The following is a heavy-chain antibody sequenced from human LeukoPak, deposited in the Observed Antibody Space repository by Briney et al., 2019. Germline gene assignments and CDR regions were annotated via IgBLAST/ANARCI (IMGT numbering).Heavy chain of an antibody. J-gene: IGHJ5*02. CDR3: ARAYYYDSSGYYSRSDP. D-gene: IGHD3-22*01. CDR2: IIPIFGTA. V-gene: IGHV1-69*06. CDR1: GYTFTSYA. Sequence: SVKVSCKASGYTFTSYAISWVRQAPGQGLEWMGGIIPIFGTANYAQKFQGRVTITADKSTSTAYMELSSLRSEDTAVYYCARAYYYDSSGYYSRSDPWGQGTLVTVSS.